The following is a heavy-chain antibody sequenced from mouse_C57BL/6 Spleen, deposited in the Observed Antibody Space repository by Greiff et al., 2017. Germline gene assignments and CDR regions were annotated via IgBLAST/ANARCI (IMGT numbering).Heavy chain of an antibody. CDR1: GYTFTDYN. J-gene: IGHJ4*01. CDR2: INPNNGGT. D-gene: IGHD2-4*01. Sequence: EVQLQESGPELVKPGASVKIPCKASGYTFTDYNMDWVKQSHGKSLEWIGDINPNNGGTIYNQKFKGKATLTVDKSSSTAYMELRSLTSEDTAVYYCARRDYDGYAMDYWGQGTSVTVSS. V-gene: IGHV1-18*01. CDR3: ARRDYDGYAMDY.